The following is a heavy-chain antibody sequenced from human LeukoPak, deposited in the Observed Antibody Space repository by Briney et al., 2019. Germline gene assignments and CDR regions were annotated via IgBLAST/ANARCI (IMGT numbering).Heavy chain of an antibody. J-gene: IGHJ4*02. CDR1: GYTFTSYY. CDR3: ARDFGGNYYDSSGYGLRR. Sequence: GASVKVSCKASGYTFTSYYMHWVRQAPGQGLEWMGIINPSGGSTSYAQKFQGRVTMTRDTSTSTVYMELSSLRSEDTAVYYCARDFGGNYYDSSGYGLRRWGQGTLVIVSS. D-gene: IGHD3-22*01. V-gene: IGHV1-46*01. CDR2: INPSGGST.